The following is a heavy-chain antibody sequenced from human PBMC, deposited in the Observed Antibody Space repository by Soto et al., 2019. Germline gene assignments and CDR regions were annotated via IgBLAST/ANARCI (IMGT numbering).Heavy chain of an antibody. J-gene: IGHJ4*02. V-gene: IGHV1-3*01. CDR2: INAGDGHT. Sequence: QVQLVQSGAEVKKPGASVKVSCKASGYTFTSYAMHWVRQAPGQRLEWMGWINAGDGHTKYSQKFQGRVTITRDTPASTACMELSSLRSEDTAVYYCARDAMTTEFDYWGQGTLVTVSS. CDR1: GYTFTSYA. D-gene: IGHD4-4*01. CDR3: ARDAMTTEFDY.